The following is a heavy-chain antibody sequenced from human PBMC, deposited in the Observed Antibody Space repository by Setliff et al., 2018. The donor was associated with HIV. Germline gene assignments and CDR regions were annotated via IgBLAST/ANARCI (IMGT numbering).Heavy chain of an antibody. CDR3: AKDSDFGGTTNWFDP. J-gene: IGHJ5*02. CDR1: GYTFTKYG. D-gene: IGHD3-10*01. Sequence: ASVKVSCKSSGYTFTKYGITWVRQAPGQGLEWMGWISANNGNTKYPQKFQGRVTISRDTSASTAYMDLSRLTSDDTAVYYCAKDSDFGGTTNWFDPWGQGTLVTVSS. CDR2: ISANNGNT. V-gene: IGHV1-18*01.